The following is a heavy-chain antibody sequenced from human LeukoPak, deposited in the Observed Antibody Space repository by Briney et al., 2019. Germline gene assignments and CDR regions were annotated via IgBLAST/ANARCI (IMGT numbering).Heavy chain of an antibody. Sequence: GGSLRLSCAASGFTFSSYWMHWVRQAPGKGLVWVSRINKDGSSTNYADSVKGRFTISRDNAKNTLYLQMNSLRAEDTAVYYCAKDLGSSTSCCAYYYGMDVWGQGTTVTVSS. CDR2: INKDGSST. D-gene: IGHD2-2*01. CDR3: AKDLGSSTSCCAYYYGMDV. V-gene: IGHV3-74*01. J-gene: IGHJ6*02. CDR1: GFTFSSYW.